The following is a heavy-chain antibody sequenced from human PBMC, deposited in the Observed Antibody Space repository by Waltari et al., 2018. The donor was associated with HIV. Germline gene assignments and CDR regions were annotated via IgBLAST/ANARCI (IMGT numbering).Heavy chain of an antibody. Sequence: EVQLVESGGGSLQAGGSLRLSCAASGFAFGCYYMFWVRQAPGKGLVWVSRISSGGSTTSYADSVKGRFTVSRDNARNTLYLQMNSLRAEDTAVYYCARYRPEVHYYNGMDVWGQGTTVTVSS. CDR1: GFAFGCYY. D-gene: IGHD3-16*02. CDR3: ARYRPEVHYYNGMDV. V-gene: IGHV3-74*01. J-gene: IGHJ6*02. CDR2: ISSGGSTT.